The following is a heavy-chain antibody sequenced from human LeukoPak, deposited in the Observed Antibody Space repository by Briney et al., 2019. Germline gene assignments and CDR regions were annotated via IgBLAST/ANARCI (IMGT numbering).Heavy chain of an antibody. J-gene: IGHJ4*02. CDR3: ANLNIVVVVAAIY. Sequence: GGSLRLSCAASGFTFSSYAMSWVRQAPGKGLEWVSAISGSGGSTYYADSVKGRFIISRDNSKNTLYLQMNSLRAEDTAVYYCANLNIVVVVAAIYWGQGTLVTVSS. V-gene: IGHV3-23*01. CDR2: ISGSGGST. CDR1: GFTFSSYA. D-gene: IGHD2-15*01.